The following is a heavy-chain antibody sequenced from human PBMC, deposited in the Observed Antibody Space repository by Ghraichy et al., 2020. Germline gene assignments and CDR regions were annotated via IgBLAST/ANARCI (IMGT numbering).Heavy chain of an antibody. CDR1: GGSISTYY. V-gene: IGHV4-59*01. D-gene: IGHD6-19*01. CDR2: IYYSGST. Sequence: SETLSLTCTVSGGSISTYYWSWIRQPPGKGLECIGYIYYSGSTNYNPSLKSRVTISVDTSKNQFSLKLSSVTAADTAVYYCARVEDSSGWYRFDYWGQGTLVTVSS. CDR3: ARVEDSSGWYRFDY. J-gene: IGHJ4*02.